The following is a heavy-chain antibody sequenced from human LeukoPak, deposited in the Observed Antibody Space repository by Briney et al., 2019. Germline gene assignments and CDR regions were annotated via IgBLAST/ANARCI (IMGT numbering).Heavy chain of an antibody. D-gene: IGHD3-22*01. CDR3: ARGITMIEY. V-gene: IGHV4-34*01. CDR1: GGSFSGYY. J-gene: IGHJ4*02. Sequence: SETLSLTCAAYGGSFSGYYWSWIRQPPGKGLEWIGEINHSGSTNYNPSLKSRVTISVDTSKNQFSLKLSSVTAADTAVYYCARGITMIEYWGQGTLVTVSS. CDR2: INHSGST.